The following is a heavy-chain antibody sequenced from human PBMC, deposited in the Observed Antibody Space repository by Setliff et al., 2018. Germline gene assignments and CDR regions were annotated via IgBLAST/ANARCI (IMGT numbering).Heavy chain of an antibody. D-gene: IGHD2-15*01. CDR2: RQDNGER. J-gene: IGHJ3*01. CDR3: ARLPGYCXGXXRFGNXXXXX. V-gene: IGHV4-59*08. Sequence: PSETLSLTCTVSPGSISRHYWSWFRQAPRKGLEWSGERQDNGERDYNPTLGSRVTISVDTSKNQFSLKLSSVTAADTAVYYCARLPGYCXGXXRFGNXXXXXWXXGTXVT. CDR1: PGSISRHY.